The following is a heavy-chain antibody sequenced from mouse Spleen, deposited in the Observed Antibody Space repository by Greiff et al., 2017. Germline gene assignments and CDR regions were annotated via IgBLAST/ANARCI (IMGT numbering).Heavy chain of an antibody. D-gene: IGHD1-1*01. CDR3: ARWVITTVVDAMDY. Sequence: QVQLQQSGTVLARPGASVKMSCKTSGYTFTSYWMHWVKQRPGQGLEWIGYINPSSGYTKYNQKFKDKATLTADKSSSTAYMQLSSLTYEDSAVYYCARWVITTVVDAMDYWGQGTSVTVSS. V-gene: IGHV1-7*01. J-gene: IGHJ4*01. CDR1: GYTFTSYW. CDR2: INPSSGYT.